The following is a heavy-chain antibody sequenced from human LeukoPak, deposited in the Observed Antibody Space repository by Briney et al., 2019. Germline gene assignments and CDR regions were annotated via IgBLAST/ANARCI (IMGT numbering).Heavy chain of an antibody. CDR2: ISGSGAST. J-gene: IGHJ3*02. V-gene: IGHV3-23*01. CDR3: AKSQFGGVFDGFDI. Sequence: GGSLRLSCAASGFTFSSYAMSWVRQAPGKGLEWVSAISGSGASTYYADSVKGRFTISRDNSKSTLYVQMNSLRAEDTAVYYCAKSQFGGVFDGFDIWGQGTMVTVSS. CDR1: GFTFSSYA. D-gene: IGHD3-16*01.